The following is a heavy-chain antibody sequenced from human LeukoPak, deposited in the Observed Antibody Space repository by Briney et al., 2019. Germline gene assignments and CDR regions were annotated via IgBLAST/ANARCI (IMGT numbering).Heavy chain of an antibody. Sequence: PSETLSLTCTVSGGSISSGDFYWSWIRQPPGKGLEWIGYIYHSGSTYYNPSLKSRVTISVDTSKNQFSLKLTSVTAADSAVYYCARDVTRGFDYWGQGTLVTVSS. D-gene: IGHD2-21*02. J-gene: IGHJ4*02. V-gene: IGHV4-30-2*01. CDR2: IYHSGST. CDR1: GGSISSGDFY. CDR3: ARDVTRGFDY.